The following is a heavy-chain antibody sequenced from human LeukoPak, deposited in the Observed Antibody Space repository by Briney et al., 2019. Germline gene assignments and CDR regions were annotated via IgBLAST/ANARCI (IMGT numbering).Heavy chain of an antibody. CDR2: IYSGGST. J-gene: IGHJ4*02. Sequence: PGGSLRLSCVASGFTVSINYMSWVRQAPGKGLEWVSVIYSGGSTYYADSVKGRFTISRDNSKNTLYLQMNSLRAEDTAVYYCARDTSLRYFDWLWSSSFDLVEPFDYWGQGTLVTVSS. CDR1: GFTVSINY. D-gene: IGHD3-9*01. CDR3: ARDTSLRYFDWLWSSSFDLVEPFDY. V-gene: IGHV3-53*05.